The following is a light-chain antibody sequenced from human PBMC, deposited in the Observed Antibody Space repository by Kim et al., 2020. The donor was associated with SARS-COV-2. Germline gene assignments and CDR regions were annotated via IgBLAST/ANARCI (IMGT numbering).Light chain of an antibody. V-gene: IGKV3-15*01. J-gene: IGKJ2*01. CDR3: QQYNNWLREYT. CDR2: GAS. Sequence: EIVMTQSPATLSVSPGERATLSCRASQSVSSNFAWYQQKPGQAPRLLIYGASTRATGIPARFSGRGSGTEFTLTISSLQSEDFAVYYCQQYNNWLREYTLGQGTNLEIK. CDR1: QSVSSN.